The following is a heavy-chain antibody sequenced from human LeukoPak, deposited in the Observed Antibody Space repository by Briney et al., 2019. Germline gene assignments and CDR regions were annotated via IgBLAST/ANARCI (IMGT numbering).Heavy chain of an antibody. J-gene: IGHJ4*02. CDR3: ARGARGSGTASDY. D-gene: IGHD3-10*01. CDR2: ISSSSSYI. Sequence: GGSLRLSCAASGFTFSSYSMNWVRQAPGKGLEWVSSISSSSSYIYYADSVKGRFTISRDNAKNTLHLQMNSLRAEDTAVYYCARGARGSGTASDYWGQGTLVTVSS. V-gene: IGHV3-21*01. CDR1: GFTFSSYS.